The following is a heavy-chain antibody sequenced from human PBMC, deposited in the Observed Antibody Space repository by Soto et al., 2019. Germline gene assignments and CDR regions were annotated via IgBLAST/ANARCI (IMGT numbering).Heavy chain of an antibody. V-gene: IGHV1-69*01. CDR3: TRGAPYDTSGYPFDY. Sequence: QVQLVQSGAEVKKPGSSLRVSCKASGATFSSYHISWVRQAPGQGLEWMGGILPIYGTTNYAQKFQGRVTITADESTGTAYMELSSLRSEDTAVYYCTRGAPYDTSGYPFDYWGQGTLVTVSS. D-gene: IGHD3-22*01. CDR2: ILPIYGTT. CDR1: GATFSSYH. J-gene: IGHJ4*02.